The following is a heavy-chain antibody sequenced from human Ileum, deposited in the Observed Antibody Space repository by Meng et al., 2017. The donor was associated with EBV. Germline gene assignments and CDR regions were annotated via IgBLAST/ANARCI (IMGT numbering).Heavy chain of an antibody. V-gene: IGHV4-4*02. Sequence: VPRRGAGTGTGKPSETLSLTCAISCGSNSSDYRWSWVRQSPEKGLEWIGEMYPTGPTYYNPSLKGRVSISIDKSKNQLSLKLNSVTAADTAVYYCVRGGTYYLSYWGQGSLVTVSS. CDR1: CGSNSSDYR. D-gene: IGHD1-26*01. CDR2: MYPTGPT. J-gene: IGHJ4*02. CDR3: VRGGTYYLSY.